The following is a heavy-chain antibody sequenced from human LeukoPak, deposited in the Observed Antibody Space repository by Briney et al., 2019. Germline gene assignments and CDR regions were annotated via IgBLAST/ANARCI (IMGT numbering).Heavy chain of an antibody. CDR3: ARVTVVVGYYYYYYMDV. Sequence: GGSLRLSCATSGFSFSSYAMSWVRQAPGKGLEWVSSISSSSSYIYYADSVKGRFTISRDNAKNSLYLQMNSLRAEDTAVYYCARVTVVVGYYYYYYMDVWGKGTTVTISS. V-gene: IGHV3-21*01. CDR2: ISSSSSYI. CDR1: GFSFSSYA. J-gene: IGHJ6*03. D-gene: IGHD2-15*01.